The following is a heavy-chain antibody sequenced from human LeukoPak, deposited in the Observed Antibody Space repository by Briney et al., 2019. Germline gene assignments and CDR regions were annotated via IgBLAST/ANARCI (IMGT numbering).Heavy chain of an antibody. D-gene: IGHD2-8*01. Sequence: PGGSLGLSCAASGFTFSSYGMHWVRQAPGKGLEWVAVIWYDGSNKYYADSVKGRFTISRDNSKNTLYLQMNSLRAEDTAVYYCARMVYGMDVWGQGTTVTVSS. J-gene: IGHJ6*02. CDR2: IWYDGSNK. CDR3: ARMVYGMDV. CDR1: GFTFSSYG. V-gene: IGHV3-33*01.